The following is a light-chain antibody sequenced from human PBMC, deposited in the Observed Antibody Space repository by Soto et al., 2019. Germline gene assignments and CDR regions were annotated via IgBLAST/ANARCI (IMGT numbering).Light chain of an antibody. CDR2: DAS. V-gene: IGKV3-15*01. CDR1: QSISRS. CDR3: HQYNSRPPGT. J-gene: IGKJ2*01. Sequence: EIMLTQSPAILAVSRGERATLSCRASQSISRSLAWYQQKPGQAPRLLISDASTRATGIPARFSGSGSGTEFTLTISSLQSEDFALYYCHQYNSRPPGTFGQGTKVDIK.